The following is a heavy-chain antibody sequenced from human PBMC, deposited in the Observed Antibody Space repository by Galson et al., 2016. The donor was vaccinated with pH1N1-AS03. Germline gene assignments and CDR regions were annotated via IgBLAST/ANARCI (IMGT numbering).Heavy chain of an antibody. CDR2: IYPGDSDT. J-gene: IGHJ4*02. V-gene: IGHV5-51*01. CDR1: GYIFTSYW. D-gene: IGHD5-24*01. CDR3: ARQVRDGYNDYFDY. Sequence: QSGAEVKKPGESLKISCKTSGYIFTSYWVAWVRHMPGKGLEWMGIIYPGDSDTRYSPSFQVQVTISADRSINTADLQWSSLMASDTAIYYCARQVRDGYNDYFDYWGQGILVTVSS.